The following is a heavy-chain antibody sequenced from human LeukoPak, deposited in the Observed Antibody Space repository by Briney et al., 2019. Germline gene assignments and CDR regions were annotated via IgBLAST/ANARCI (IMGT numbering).Heavy chain of an antibody. CDR3: ASAVPAAHWYYFDY. CDR1: GYTFTSYA. CDR2: INTNTGNP. D-gene: IGHD2-2*01. Sequence: ASVKVSCKASGYTFTSYAMNWVRQAPGQGLEWMGWINTNTGNPTYAQGFTGRFVFSLDTSVSTAYLQISSLKAEDTAVYYCASAVPAAHWYYFDYWGQGTLVTVSS. J-gene: IGHJ4*02. V-gene: IGHV7-4-1*02.